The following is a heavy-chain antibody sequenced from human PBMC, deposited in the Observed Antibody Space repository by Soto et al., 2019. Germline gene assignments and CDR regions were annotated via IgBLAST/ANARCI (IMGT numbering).Heavy chain of an antibody. CDR3: ARHGGGGVYYYYYMDV. J-gene: IGHJ6*03. CDR2: IYYSGST. Sequence: SETLSLTCTVSGGSISSSSYYWGWIRQPPGKGLEWIGSIYYSGSTYYNPSLKSRVTISVDTSKNQFSLKLSSVTAADTAVYYCARHGGGGVYYYYYMDVWGKGTTVTVSS. CDR1: GGSISSSSYY. D-gene: IGHD2-15*01. V-gene: IGHV4-39*01.